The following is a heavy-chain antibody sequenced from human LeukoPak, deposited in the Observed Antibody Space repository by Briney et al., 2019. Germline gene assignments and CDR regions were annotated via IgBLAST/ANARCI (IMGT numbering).Heavy chain of an antibody. CDR2: INTYNGNT. CDR3: TRTIAKQQLILN. V-gene: IGHV1-18*01. Sequence: ASVKVSCKASGYTFTSYGISWVRQAPGQGLEWMGWINTYNGNTLYAQKLQGRVTITTDTPTSTAYMELKSLRSDDTAVYYCTRTIAKQQLILNWGQGSLVTVSS. CDR1: GYTFTSYG. D-gene: IGHD6-13*01. J-gene: IGHJ4*02.